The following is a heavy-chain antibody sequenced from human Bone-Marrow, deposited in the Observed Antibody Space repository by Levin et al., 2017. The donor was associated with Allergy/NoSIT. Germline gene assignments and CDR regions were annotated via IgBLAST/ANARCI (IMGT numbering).Heavy chain of an antibody. Sequence: GESLKISCAASGFTFSRYWMHWVRQVPGKGLVWVSRINSDGSSITYADSVKGRLTISRDNAKNTLYLQLDSLRAEDTAVYYCAGDPDSSGYSTFDYWGQGILVTVSS. J-gene: IGHJ4*02. CDR2: INSDGSSI. CDR1: GFTFSRYW. V-gene: IGHV3-74*01. D-gene: IGHD3-22*01. CDR3: AGDPDSSGYSTFDY.